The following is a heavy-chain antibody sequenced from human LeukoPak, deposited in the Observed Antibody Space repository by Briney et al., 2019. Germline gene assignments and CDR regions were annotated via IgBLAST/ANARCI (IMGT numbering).Heavy chain of an antibody. V-gene: IGHV1-69*04. CDR2: IIPIFGIA. J-gene: IGHJ2*01. CDR3: AREKELGIVANWYFDL. Sequence: AASVKVSCKASGGTFSNYAISWVRQAPGQGLEWVGRIIPIFGIANYAQRFQGRVTITADKSTSTACMELSSLRSEDTAVYYCAREKELGIVANWYFDLWGRGTLVTVSS. CDR1: GGTFSNYA. D-gene: IGHD5-12*01.